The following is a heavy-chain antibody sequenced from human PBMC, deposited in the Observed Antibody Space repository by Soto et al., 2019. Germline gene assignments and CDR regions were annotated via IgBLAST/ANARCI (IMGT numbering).Heavy chain of an antibody. CDR2: IYNNGRT. CDR3: ARARFCTSTSCYHYFDF. D-gene: IGHD2-2*01. CDR1: GGSISSSS. J-gene: IGHJ4*02. V-gene: IGHV4-59*01. Sequence: KTSETLSLTCTVSGGSISSSSWSWIRQPPGRGLEWIGYIYNNGRTDYNPSLKSRVTISVDTSKNHFSLKLSSVTPAYTAVYYCARARFCTSTSCYHYFDFWGQGTLVTVSS.